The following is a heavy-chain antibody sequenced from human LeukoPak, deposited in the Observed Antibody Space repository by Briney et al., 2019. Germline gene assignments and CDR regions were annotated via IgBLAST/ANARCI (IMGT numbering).Heavy chain of an antibody. D-gene: IGHD5-12*01. CDR3: ARDEGTSGYDLLDY. CDR1: GSTFSNYW. J-gene: IGHJ4*01. Sequence: PGGSLRLSRAASGSTFSNYWLNWVRQAPGKGLEWVATINQNGGEKYYVDSVKGRFTISRDNVKDSLYLQMNSLRAEDTAIYYCARDEGTSGYDLLDYWGQGTLVTVSS. V-gene: IGHV3-7*01. CDR2: INQNGGEK.